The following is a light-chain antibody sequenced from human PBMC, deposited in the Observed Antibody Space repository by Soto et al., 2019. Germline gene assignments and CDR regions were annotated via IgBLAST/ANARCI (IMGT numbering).Light chain of an antibody. Sequence: QSVLTQPPSVSGAPGQGVTISCTGSDSNIGAGYDVHWYQHLPGAAPKLVIYENTKRPSGVPGRFSASKAGASASLAIAGLLAEDEADYYCQSYDKNFNWVFGGGTKLTVL. V-gene: IGLV1-40*01. J-gene: IGLJ3*02. CDR3: QSYDKNFNWV. CDR1: DSNIGAGYD. CDR2: ENT.